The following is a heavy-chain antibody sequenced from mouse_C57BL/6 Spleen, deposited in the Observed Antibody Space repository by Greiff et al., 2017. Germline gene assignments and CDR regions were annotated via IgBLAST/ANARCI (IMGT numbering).Heavy chain of an antibody. J-gene: IGHJ3*01. D-gene: IGHD2-5*01. Sequence: VKQSCKASGYTFTSYWMHWVKQRPGRGLEWIGRIDPNSGGTKYNEKFKSKATLTVDKPSSTAYMQLSSLTSEDSAVYYCARSGYSNSPWFAYWGQGTLVTVSA. CDR1: GYTFTSYW. CDR2: IDPNSGGT. CDR3: ARSGYSNSPWFAY. V-gene: IGHV1-72*01.